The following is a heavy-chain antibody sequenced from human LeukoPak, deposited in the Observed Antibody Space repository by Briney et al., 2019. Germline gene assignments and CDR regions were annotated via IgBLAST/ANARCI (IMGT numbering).Heavy chain of an antibody. V-gene: IGHV1-2*02. CDR1: GYTFTDHF. Sequence: ASVKVSCKASGYTFTDHFMHWMRQPPAQGLEWMGEINPYNGDTKYARRFQGRVTMTSDTSISTAFMEVRRLTSDDTAVYYCARDNSLNDFDYWGQGTLVTVAS. J-gene: IGHJ4*02. D-gene: IGHD1-1*01. CDR3: ARDNSLNDFDY. CDR2: INPYNGDT.